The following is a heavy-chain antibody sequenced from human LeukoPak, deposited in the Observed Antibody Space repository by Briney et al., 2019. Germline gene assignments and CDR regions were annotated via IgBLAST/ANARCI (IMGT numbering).Heavy chain of an antibody. D-gene: IGHD1-26*01. V-gene: IGHV3-7*01. Sequence: GGSLRLSCAASGFTFSNYWMTWVRQAPGKGLEWVANINQDGREKYYVDSVKGRFTIAKDNAKNSLYLQMNSLRAEDTAVYYCAKGGSGSYGSEDYWGQGTLVTVSS. CDR3: AKGGSGSYGSEDY. CDR1: GFTFSNYW. J-gene: IGHJ4*02. CDR2: INQDGREK.